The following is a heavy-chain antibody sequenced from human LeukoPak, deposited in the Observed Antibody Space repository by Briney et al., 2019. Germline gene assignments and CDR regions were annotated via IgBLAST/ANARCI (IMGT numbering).Heavy chain of an antibody. CDR1: GFTFSSYA. J-gene: IGHJ4*02. CDR2: ISGRGGST. Sequence: PGGSLRLSCAASGFTFSSYAMSWVRQAPGKGLEWVSAISGRGGSTFYADSVKGRFTISRDNSKNTLYLQMNSLRAEDTAVYYCAKGGGFYYDSNGYYRYFDYWGQGSLVTVSS. V-gene: IGHV3-23*01. D-gene: IGHD3-22*01. CDR3: AKGGGFYYDSNGYYRYFDY.